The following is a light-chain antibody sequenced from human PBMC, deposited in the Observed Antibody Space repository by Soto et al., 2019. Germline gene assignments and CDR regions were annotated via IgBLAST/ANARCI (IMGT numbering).Light chain of an antibody. V-gene: IGKV1-5*01. Sequence: IQLTQSPPTLSASVGDRVTITCRASQSIRYYLAWYQQMPRKAPKLLIYGASRLQSGVPSRFSGSGSGTEFTLTISSLQPDDFATYFCQHHNSYSQTFGQGTKV. CDR2: GAS. CDR3: QHHNSYSQT. J-gene: IGKJ1*01. CDR1: QSIRYY.